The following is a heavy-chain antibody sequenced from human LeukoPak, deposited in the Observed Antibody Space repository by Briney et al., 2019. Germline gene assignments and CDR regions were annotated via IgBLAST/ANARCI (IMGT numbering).Heavy chain of an antibody. J-gene: IGHJ3*02. CDR1: GFTFSSYA. D-gene: IGHD3-10*01. CDR3: AKEWVILLWFGERSGAFDI. CDR2: ISESGDTT. V-gene: IGHV3-23*01. Sequence: GGSLRLTCAASGFTFSSYAMNWVRQAPGKGLEWVSSISESGDTTDYADSVKGRFTISRDNSKNTLYLQMNSLRAEDTAVYYCAKEWVILLWFGERSGAFDIWGQGTMVTVSS.